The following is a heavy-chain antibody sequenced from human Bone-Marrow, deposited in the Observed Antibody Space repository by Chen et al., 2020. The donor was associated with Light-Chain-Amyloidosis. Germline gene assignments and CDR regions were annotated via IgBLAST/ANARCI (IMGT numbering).Heavy chain of an antibody. Sequence: EVQLVESGGGLVQPGGSLRLSCATSGFNFSSFGMSWVRQAPGKGLEWVSTVSGSTVSTYYAGAVKGRFIISRDNSKSTLYLQMNSLRARDTAVYFCTRKGGYFDFWGQGSLVTVSS. J-gene: IGHJ4*02. D-gene: IGHD3-10*01. CDR2: VSGSTVST. CDR3: TRKGGYFDF. CDR1: GFNFSSFG. V-gene: IGHV3-23*04.